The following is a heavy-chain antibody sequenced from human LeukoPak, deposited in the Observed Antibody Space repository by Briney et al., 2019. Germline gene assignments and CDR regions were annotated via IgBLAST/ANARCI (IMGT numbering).Heavy chain of an antibody. V-gene: IGHV3-20*04. J-gene: IGHJ4*02. D-gene: IGHD6-19*01. CDR3: AGGDRNGWYFDY. CDR1: GFSFDDYG. CDR2: INWNGGSA. Sequence: GGSLRLSCAASGFSFDDYGMSWVRQAPGKGLEWVSGINWNGGSAGYADSVKGRFTISRDNAKNSLYLHMNSLRAEDTALYYCAGGDRNGWYFDYWGQGTLVTVSS.